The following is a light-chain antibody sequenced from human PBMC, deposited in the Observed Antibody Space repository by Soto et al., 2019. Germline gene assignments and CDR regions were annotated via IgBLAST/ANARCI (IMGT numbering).Light chain of an antibody. J-gene: IGKJ1*01. Sequence: EIVLTQSPGTLSLSPGERATLSCRASQSVNNRYLAWYQQRAGQAPRLLIYDTSRRATGIPDRFSGSGSGTDFTLTINRLEPEDFAVYYCQQYSDSRTFGQGTKVESK. CDR1: QSVNNRY. CDR3: QQYSDSRT. CDR2: DTS. V-gene: IGKV3-20*01.